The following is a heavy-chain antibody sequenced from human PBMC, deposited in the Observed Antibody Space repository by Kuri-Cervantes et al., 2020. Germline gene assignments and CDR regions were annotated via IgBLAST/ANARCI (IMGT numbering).Heavy chain of an antibody. D-gene: IGHD6-19*01. J-gene: IGHJ6*02. V-gene: IGHV3-30-3*01. CDR1: GFTFSSYA. Sequence: GESLKISCAASGFTFSSYAMHWVRQAPGKGLEWVAVISYDGSNKYYADSVKGRFTISRDNSKNTLYLQMNSLRAEDTAVYYCARVGVYSSGWGGNYYHGMDVWGQGTTVTVSS. CDR2: ISYDGSNK. CDR3: ARVGVYSSGWGGNYYHGMDV.